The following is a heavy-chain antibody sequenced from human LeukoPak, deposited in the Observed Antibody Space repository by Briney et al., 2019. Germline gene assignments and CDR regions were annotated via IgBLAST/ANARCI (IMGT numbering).Heavy chain of an antibody. CDR1: GGSFSGYY. J-gene: IGHJ6*02. D-gene: IGHD1-26*01. CDR3: ARGQGGATPRYYYGMDV. Sequence: PSETLSLTCAVYGGSFSGYYWSWICQPPGKGLEWIGEINHSGSTNYNPSLKSRVTISVDTSKNQFSLKLSSVTAADTAVYYCARGQGGATPRYYYGMDVWGQGTTVTVSS. CDR2: INHSGST. V-gene: IGHV4-34*01.